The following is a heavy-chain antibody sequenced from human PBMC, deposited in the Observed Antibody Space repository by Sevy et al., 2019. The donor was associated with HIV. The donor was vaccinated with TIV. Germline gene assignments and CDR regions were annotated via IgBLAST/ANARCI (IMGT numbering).Heavy chain of an antibody. CDR2: IYYSGST. CDR3: ARRGVKWELLPYYFDY. Sequence: SESLSLTCTVSGGSISSSSYYWGWIRQPPGNGLEWIGSIYYSGSTYYNPSLKSRVTISVDTSKNQFSLKLSSVTAADTAVYYCARRGVKWELLPYYFDYWGQGTLVTVSS. D-gene: IGHD1-26*01. J-gene: IGHJ4*02. CDR1: GGSISSSSYY. V-gene: IGHV4-39*01.